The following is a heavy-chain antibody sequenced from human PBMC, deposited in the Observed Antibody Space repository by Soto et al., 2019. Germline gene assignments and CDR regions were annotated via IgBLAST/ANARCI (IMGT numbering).Heavy chain of an antibody. CDR1: GFSFSNYG. CDR2: IWYDGSNK. D-gene: IGHD3-3*01. V-gene: IGHV3-33*01. Sequence: QVQLVESGGGVVQPGRSLRLSCAGSGFSFSNYGMHWVRQAPGKGLEWVALIWYDGSNKYYADSVKGRVTISRDNSKNTLYLQMSSLRNEDTAVYYCARDPRVETTLMAVFQGWGQGTLVTVSS. CDR3: ARDPRVETTLMAVFQG. J-gene: IGHJ1*01.